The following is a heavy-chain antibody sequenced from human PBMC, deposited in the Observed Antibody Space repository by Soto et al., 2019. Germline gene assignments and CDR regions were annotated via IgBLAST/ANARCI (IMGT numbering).Heavy chain of an antibody. CDR1: GGSISSGGYY. CDR2: IYYSGST. V-gene: IGHV4-31*03. J-gene: IGHJ6*03. CDR3: ARGSHHKSQILIRHYHNSTDV. Sequence: SETLSLTCTVSGGSISSGGYYWSWIRQHPGKGLEWFGYIYYSGSTYYNPSLKSRVTISVDTSKNQFSLKLSSVTAAGTAVYYCARGSHHKSQILIRHYHNSTDVWDKGISVTLS.